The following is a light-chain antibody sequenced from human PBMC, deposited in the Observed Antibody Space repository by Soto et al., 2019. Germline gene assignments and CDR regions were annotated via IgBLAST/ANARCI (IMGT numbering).Light chain of an antibody. CDR2: DAS. CDR3: QLYDTYPLT. J-gene: IGKJ4*01. CDR1: QSINNW. V-gene: IGKV1-5*01. Sequence: DVQMTQSPSSLSASVGDRVTITCRASQSINNWLAWYQQKPGKAPKFLIYDASTLETGVPSRFSGSASGTEFTLTISGLQPEDVASYYCQLYDTYPLTFGGGTRVELK.